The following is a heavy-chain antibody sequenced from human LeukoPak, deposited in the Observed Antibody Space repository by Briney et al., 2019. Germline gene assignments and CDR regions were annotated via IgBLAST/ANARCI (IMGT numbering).Heavy chain of an antibody. CDR1: GYPFTSYY. D-gene: IGHD6-13*01. V-gene: IGHV1-46*01. CDR2: INPSGGST. CDR3: ARFPASSSWYKGELFDY. J-gene: IGHJ4*02. Sequence: ASVKVSCKASGYPFTSYYMHWVRQAPGQGLERMGIINPSGGSTSYAQKFQGRVTMTRDTSTSTVYMELSSLRSEDTAVYYCARFPASSSWYKGELFDYWGQGTLVTVSS.